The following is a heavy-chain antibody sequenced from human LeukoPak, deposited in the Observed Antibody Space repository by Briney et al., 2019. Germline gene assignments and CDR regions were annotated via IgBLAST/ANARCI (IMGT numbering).Heavy chain of an antibody. V-gene: IGHV1-69*05. CDR2: IIPIFGTA. D-gene: IGHD3-16*01. CDR1: GGTFSSYA. J-gene: IGHJ6*03. CDR3: ASCHSCGGYYYYYYMDV. Sequence: SVKVSCKASGGTFSSYAISWVRQAPGRGLEWMGGIIPIFGTANYAQKFQGRVTITTDESTSTAYMELSSLRSEDTAVYYCASCHSCGGYYYYYYMDVWGKGTTVTVSS.